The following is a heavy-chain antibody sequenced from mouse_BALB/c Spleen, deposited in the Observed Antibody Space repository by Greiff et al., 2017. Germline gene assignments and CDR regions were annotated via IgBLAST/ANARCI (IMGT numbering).Heavy chain of an antibody. CDR2: INPSSGYT. J-gene: IGHJ3*01. Sequence: QVQLKQSAAELARPGASVKMSCKASGYTFTSYTMHWVKQRPGQGLEWIGYINPSSGYTEYNQKFKDKTTLTADKSSSTAYMQLSSLTSEDSAVYYCARRTNGYLAWFAYWGQGTLVTVSA. D-gene: IGHD1-2*01. V-gene: IGHV1-4*02. CDR1: GYTFTSYT. CDR3: ARRTNGYLAWFAY.